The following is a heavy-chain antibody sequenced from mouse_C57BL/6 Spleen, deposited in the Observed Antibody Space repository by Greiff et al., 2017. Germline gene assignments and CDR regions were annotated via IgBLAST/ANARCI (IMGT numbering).Heavy chain of an antibody. CDR1: GYTFTSYW. Sequence: VQLQQPGAELVRPGSSVKLSCKASGYTFTSYWMDWVKQRPGQGLEWIGNIYPSDSETHYNQKFKDKATLTVDKSSSTAYMQLSSLTSEDSAVYYGASPMSYYYENSYGNFDVWGTGTTVTVAS. J-gene: IGHJ1*03. D-gene: IGHD1-1*01. CDR2: IYPSDSET. V-gene: IGHV1-61*01. CDR3: ASPMSYYYENSYGNFDV.